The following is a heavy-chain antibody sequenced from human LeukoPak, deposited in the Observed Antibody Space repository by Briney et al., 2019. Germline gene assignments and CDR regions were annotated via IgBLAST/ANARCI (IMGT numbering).Heavy chain of an antibody. V-gene: IGHV3-23*01. CDR3: AKVGEGVGIVVVPAATLGFGY. Sequence: GGSLRLSCAASGFTFSSYAISWVRQAPGKGLEWVSAISGSGGSTYYADSVKGRFTISRDNSKNTLYLQMNSLRAEDTAVYYCAKVGEGVGIVVVPAATLGFGYWGQGTLVTVSS. J-gene: IGHJ4*02. D-gene: IGHD2-2*01. CDR1: GFTFSSYA. CDR2: ISGSGGST.